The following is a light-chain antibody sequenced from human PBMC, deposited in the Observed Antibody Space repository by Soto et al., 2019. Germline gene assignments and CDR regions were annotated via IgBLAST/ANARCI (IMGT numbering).Light chain of an antibody. V-gene: IGKV1-33*01. Sequence: EIQMTQYTSSLSASVGDRVTSTCQASQDISNYLNWYQQKPGKAPKLLIYDASNLETGVPSRFSGSGSGTDFTFTISSLQPEDIATYYCQQYDNLPLTFGGVTNVDIK. CDR1: QDISNY. J-gene: IGKJ4*01. CDR2: DAS. CDR3: QQYDNLPLT.